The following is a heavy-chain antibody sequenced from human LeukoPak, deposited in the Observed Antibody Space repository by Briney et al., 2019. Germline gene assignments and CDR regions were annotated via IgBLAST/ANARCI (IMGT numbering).Heavy chain of an antibody. CDR1: GFTFSTYS. CDR3: AKEPPQCGADCFSLLDY. D-gene: IGHD2-21*02. CDR2: INSGGRT. V-gene: IGHV3-23*01. Sequence: GGSLRLSCAASGFTFSTYSMSWVLQAPGKGLEWVSLINSGGRTYYADSVKGRFTISRDNSKNMLFLQMSSLRADDTAVYFCAKEPPQCGADCFSLLDYWGQGTLVTVSS. J-gene: IGHJ4*02.